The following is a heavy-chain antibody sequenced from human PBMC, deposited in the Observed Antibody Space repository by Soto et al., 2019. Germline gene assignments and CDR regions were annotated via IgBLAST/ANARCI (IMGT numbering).Heavy chain of an antibody. CDR3: ARVRGYSYGYGSFDY. V-gene: IGHV4-59*01. Sequence: SETLSLTCTVSGGSISSYYWSWIRQPPGKGLEWIGYIYYSGSTNYNPSLKSRVTISVDTSKKQFSLKLSSVTAADTAVYYCARVRGYSYGYGSFDYWGQGTLVTVSS. D-gene: IGHD5-18*01. J-gene: IGHJ4*02. CDR2: IYYSGST. CDR1: GGSISSYY.